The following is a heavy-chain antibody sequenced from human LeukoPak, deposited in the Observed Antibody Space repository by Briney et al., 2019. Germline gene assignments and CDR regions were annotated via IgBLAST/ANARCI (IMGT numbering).Heavy chain of an antibody. J-gene: IGHJ4*02. D-gene: IGHD4-11*01. CDR2: ISDRGGST. V-gene: IGHV3-23*01. CDR1: GITLSNYG. CDR3: ARDDRTVADY. Sequence: GGSLRLSCAVSGITLSNYGMSWVRQAPGKGLQWVAGISDRGGSTNYADSVKGRFTISRDNSKNTLYLQMNSLRAEDTAVYYCARDDRTVADYWGQGTLVTVSS.